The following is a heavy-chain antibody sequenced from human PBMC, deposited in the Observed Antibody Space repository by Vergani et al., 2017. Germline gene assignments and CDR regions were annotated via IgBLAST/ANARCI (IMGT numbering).Heavy chain of an antibody. CDR2: ISSSSSTI. J-gene: IGHJ5*02. V-gene: IGHV3-48*01. CDR1: GFTFSSYS. D-gene: IGHD7-27*01. Sequence: VQLVQSGAEVKKPGASVKVSCKASGFTFSSYSMNWVRQAPGKGLEWVSYISSSSSTIYYADSVKGRFTISRDNAKNALYLQMNSLRAEDTAVYYCARDHLGPFWFDPWGQGTLVTVSS. CDR3: ARDHLGPFWFDP.